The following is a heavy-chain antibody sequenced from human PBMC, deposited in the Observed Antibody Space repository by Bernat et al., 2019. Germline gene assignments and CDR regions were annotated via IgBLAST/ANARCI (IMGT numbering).Heavy chain of an antibody. CDR3: TRGYCTGTTCYGLDY. CDR2: IRSRANSYAT. CDR1: GFTFSGSA. V-gene: IGHV3-73*01. D-gene: IGHD2-2*01. J-gene: IGHJ4*02. Sequence: EVQLLESGGGLVQPGGYLRLSCAASGFTFSGSAMHWVRQASGKGLEWVGRIRSRANSYATAYGASVKGRFTISRDDSKSTAYLQLNSLKTEDTAVYYCTRGYCTGTTCYGLDYWGQGTLVTVSS.